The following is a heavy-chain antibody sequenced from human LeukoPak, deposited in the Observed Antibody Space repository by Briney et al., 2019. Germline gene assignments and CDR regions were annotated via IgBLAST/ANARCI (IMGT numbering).Heavy chain of an antibody. CDR2: ISSSGSTI. J-gene: IGHJ4*02. Sequence: GGSLRLSCAASGFTFSSYEMNWVRQAPGKGLEWVSYISSSGSTIYYADSVKGRFTISRDNSHNTLYLQMNSLHSEDTAVYYCAKDLGLQVGASPFDDWGQGTLVTVSS. CDR3: AKDLGLQVGASPFDD. V-gene: IGHV3-48*03. D-gene: IGHD1-26*01. CDR1: GFTFSSYE.